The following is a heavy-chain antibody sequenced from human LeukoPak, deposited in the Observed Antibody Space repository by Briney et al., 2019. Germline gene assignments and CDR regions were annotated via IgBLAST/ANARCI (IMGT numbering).Heavy chain of an antibody. CDR2: ITPSGGST. V-gene: IGHV1-46*03. Sequence: ASVKVSCKASGYTFTSYYMHWVRQAPGQGLEWMGIITPSGGSTSYAQKFQGRVTMTRDTSTSTVYMELSSLRSEDTAVYYCARDGSVAVAGDYYFDYWGQGTLVTVSS. D-gene: IGHD6-19*01. CDR1: GYTFTSYY. CDR3: ARDGSVAVAGDYYFDY. J-gene: IGHJ4*02.